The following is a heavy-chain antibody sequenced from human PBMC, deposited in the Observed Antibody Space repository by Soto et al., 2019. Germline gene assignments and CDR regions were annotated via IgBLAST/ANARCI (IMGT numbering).Heavy chain of an antibody. J-gene: IGHJ6*02. D-gene: IGHD5-12*01. CDR2: IWYDGSNK. CDR1: GFTFSSYG. V-gene: IGHV3-33*01. CDR3: ARDGSGYDGYGMDV. Sequence: GGSLRLSCAASGFTFSSYGMHWVRQAPGKGLEWVAVIWYDGSNKYYADSVKGRFTISRDNSKNTLYLQMHSLRAEDTAVYYCARDGSGYDGYGMDVWGQGTTVTVSS.